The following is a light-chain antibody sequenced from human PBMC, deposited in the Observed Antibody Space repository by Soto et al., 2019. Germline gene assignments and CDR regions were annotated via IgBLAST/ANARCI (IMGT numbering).Light chain of an antibody. J-gene: IGKJ1*01. CDR1: QSISSSY. CDR2: GAS. Sequence: EIVLTQSPGTLSFSPGERATLSCRASQSISSSYLAWYQQKPGQAPRLLIYGASSRATGIPERFSGSGSGTDFTLTISGLEPEDFAVYYCQQYGSSPWTFGQGTKVEIK. CDR3: QQYGSSPWT. V-gene: IGKV3-20*01.